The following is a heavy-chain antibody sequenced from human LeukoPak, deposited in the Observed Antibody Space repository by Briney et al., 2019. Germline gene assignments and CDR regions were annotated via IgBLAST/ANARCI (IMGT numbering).Heavy chain of an antibody. D-gene: IGHD6-13*01. CDR2: IYSGGST. J-gene: IGHJ4*02. V-gene: IGHV3-66*01. Sequence: GGSLRLSCAASGFTVSSNYMSWVRQAPGKGLEWVSVIYSGGSTYYADSVKGRFTISRDNSKNTLYLQMNSLRAEDTAVYYCARDRPLYSSSWYAYFDYWGQGTLVTVSS. CDR3: ARDRPLYSSSWYAYFDY. CDR1: GFTVSSNY.